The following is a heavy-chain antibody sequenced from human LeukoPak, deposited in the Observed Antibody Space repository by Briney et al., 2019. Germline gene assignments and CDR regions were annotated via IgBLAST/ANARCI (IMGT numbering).Heavy chain of an antibody. CDR3: ARTLPFMIVVVITPGGWFDP. J-gene: IGHJ5*02. Sequence: GASVKVSCKASGYTFTSYGISWVRQAPGQGLEWMGWISAYNGNTNYAQKLQGRVTMTTDTSTSTAYMELRSLRSDDTAAYYCARTLPFMIVVVITPGGWFDPWGQGTLVTVSS. CDR2: ISAYNGNT. CDR1: GYTFTSYG. V-gene: IGHV1-18*01. D-gene: IGHD3-22*01.